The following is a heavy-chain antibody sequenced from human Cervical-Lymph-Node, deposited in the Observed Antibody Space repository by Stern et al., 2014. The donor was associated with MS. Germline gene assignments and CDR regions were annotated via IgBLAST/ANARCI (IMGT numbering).Heavy chain of an antibody. J-gene: IGHJ6*02. CDR3: AKSTRGLYYGMDV. Sequence: VQLVQSGGGVVPPGRSLRLSCAASGFTFSSYGMHWVRPAPGKGLEWVAVISYDGSNKYYADSVKGRFTISRDNSKNTLYLQMNSLRAEDTAVYYCAKSTRGLYYGMDVWGQGTTVTVSS. D-gene: IGHD3-10*01. CDR2: ISYDGSNK. V-gene: IGHV3-30*18. CDR1: GFTFSSYG.